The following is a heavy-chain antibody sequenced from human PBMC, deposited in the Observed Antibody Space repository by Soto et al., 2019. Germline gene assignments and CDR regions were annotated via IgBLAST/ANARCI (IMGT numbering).Heavy chain of an antibody. J-gene: IGHJ6*02. CDR3: ARARGQYYYGSGSYFDYYYGMDV. D-gene: IGHD3-10*01. CDR1: VCTSIDYG. V-gene: IGHV3-11*01. CDR2: FSSSGSSI. Sequence: GRFVRLWYAADVCTSIDYGISCIRQTPGTGLDWVLSFSSSGSSIYYADSVKGRFTISRDNAKNSLYLQMNSLRAEDTAVYYCARARGQYYYGSGSYFDYYYGMDVWGQGTTVTVYS.